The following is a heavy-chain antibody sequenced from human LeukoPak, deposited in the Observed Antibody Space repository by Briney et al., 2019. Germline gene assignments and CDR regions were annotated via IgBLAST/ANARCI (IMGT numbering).Heavy chain of an antibody. D-gene: IGHD2/OR15-2a*01. V-gene: IGHV1-24*01. J-gene: IGHJ6*03. CDR2: FDPEDGES. Sequence: GASVKVSCKVSGYTLRELSMHWVRQAPAKGLQWMGVFDPEDGESIIAQKFQGRLTMTEDTSTDTAYMELSSLTSEDTAMYYCATGHCNTSSCYYYYMDVWGKGTTATVSS. CDR1: GYTLRELS. CDR3: ATGHCNTSSCYYYYMDV.